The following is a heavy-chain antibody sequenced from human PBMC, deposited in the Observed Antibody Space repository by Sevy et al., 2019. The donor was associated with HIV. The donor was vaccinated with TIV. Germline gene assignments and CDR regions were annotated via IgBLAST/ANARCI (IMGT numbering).Heavy chain of an antibody. D-gene: IGHD6-19*01. CDR3: AKVHPPRLSGHNSGWYPFDY. CDR2: IDPDTGNT. V-gene: IGHV1-2*02. CDR1: GYTFTDRY. Sequence: APVKVSCQTSGYTFTDRYIHWLRQAPGEGLKWMGCIDPDTGNTRYSQEFQARVTMTGDTTVNTVYMELSRLTSDDTAVYFCAKVHPPRLSGHNSGWYPFDYWGQGTLVTVSS. J-gene: IGHJ4*02.